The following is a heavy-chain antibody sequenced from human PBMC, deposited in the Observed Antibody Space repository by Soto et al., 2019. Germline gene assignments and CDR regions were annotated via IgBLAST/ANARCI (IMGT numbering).Heavy chain of an antibody. D-gene: IGHD6-13*01. Sequence: AGGSLRLSCAASGFTFSSYAMSWVRQAPGKGLEWVSGISGGGGTTYYADSVKGRFTISRDNSKNTLYLQVNSLRAEDTAVYYCAKDQAAAGTISRYFQHWGQGTLVTVSS. J-gene: IGHJ1*01. CDR2: ISGGGGTT. CDR3: AKDQAAAGTISRYFQH. V-gene: IGHV3-23*01. CDR1: GFTFSSYA.